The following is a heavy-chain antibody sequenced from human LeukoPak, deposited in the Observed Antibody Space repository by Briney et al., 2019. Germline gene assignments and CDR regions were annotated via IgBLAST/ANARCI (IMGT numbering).Heavy chain of an antibody. J-gene: IGHJ4*02. CDR3: AKGGKWDVTPFDY. V-gene: IGHV3-23*01. D-gene: IGHD1-26*01. CDR1: GFTFTSYS. Sequence: GGSLRLSCAASGFTFTSYSMNWVRQAPGKGLEWVSTISGGGGSTYYADSVKGRFTISRDNSKNTLYLQVDSLRAEDTAVYYCAKGGKWDVTPFDYWGQGTLVTVSS. CDR2: ISGGGGST.